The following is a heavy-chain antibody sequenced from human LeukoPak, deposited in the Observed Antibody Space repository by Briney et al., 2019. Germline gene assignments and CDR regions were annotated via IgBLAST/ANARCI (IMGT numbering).Heavy chain of an antibody. V-gene: IGHV3-48*03. CDR3: ARFNRNNYYYYYGMDV. CDR2: ISSSGSTI. CDR1: GFTLSSYE. Sequence: PGGSLRLSCAASGFTLSSYEMTWVRQAPGKGLEWVSYISSSGSTIYYADSVKGRFTISRDNAKNSLYLQMNSLRAEDTAVYYCARFNRNNYYYYYGMDVWGQGTTVTVSS. J-gene: IGHJ6*02.